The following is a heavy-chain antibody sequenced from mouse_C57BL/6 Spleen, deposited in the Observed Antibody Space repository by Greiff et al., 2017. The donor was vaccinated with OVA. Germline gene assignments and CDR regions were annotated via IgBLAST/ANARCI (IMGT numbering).Heavy chain of an antibody. V-gene: IGHV1-55*01. J-gene: IGHJ1*03. CDR2: IYPGSGST. CDR1: GYTFTSYW. D-gene: IGHD1-1*01. Sequence: QVQLQQPGAELVKPGASVKMSCKASGYTFTSYWITWVKQRPGQGLEWIGDIYPGSGSTNYNEKFKSKATLTVDTSSSTAYMQLSSLTSEDSAVYYCARDGDYGSSYWYFDVWGTGTTVTVSS. CDR3: ARDGDYGSSYWYFDV.